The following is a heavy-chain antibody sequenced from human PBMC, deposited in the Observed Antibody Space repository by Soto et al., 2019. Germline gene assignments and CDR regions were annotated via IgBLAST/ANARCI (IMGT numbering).Heavy chain of an antibody. Sequence: QVQLQESGPGLVKPSETLSLTCTVSGGSISSYYWSWIRQPPGKGLEWIGYIYYSGSTNYNPSLKSLVTISVDTSKNQFSLKLSSVTAADTAVYYCARLNVLRFLEWRYYYYMDVWGKGTTVTVSS. J-gene: IGHJ6*03. CDR1: GGSISSYY. V-gene: IGHV4-59*08. D-gene: IGHD3-3*01. CDR2: IYYSGST. CDR3: ARLNVLRFLEWRYYYYMDV.